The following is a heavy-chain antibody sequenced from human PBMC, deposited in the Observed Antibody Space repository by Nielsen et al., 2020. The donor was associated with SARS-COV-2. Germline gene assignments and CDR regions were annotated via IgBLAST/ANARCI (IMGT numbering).Heavy chain of an antibody. CDR1: GFTFDDYG. V-gene: IGHV3-11*05. CDR2: ISSSSSYT. CDR3: ARAASANYYYYYGMDV. Sequence: GESLKISCAASGFTFDDYGMSWVRQAPGKGLEWVSYISSSSSYTNYADSVKGRFTISRDNAKNSLYLQMNSLRAEDTAVYYCARAASANYYYYYGMDVWGQGTTVTVSS. J-gene: IGHJ6*02.